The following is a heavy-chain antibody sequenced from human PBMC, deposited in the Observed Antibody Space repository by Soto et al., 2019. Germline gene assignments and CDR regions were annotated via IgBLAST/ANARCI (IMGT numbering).Heavy chain of an antibody. CDR3: AHKGGRGAGMDV. J-gene: IGHJ6*02. V-gene: IGHV2-5*02. CDR1: VFSLRTSGVG. D-gene: IGHD2-15*01. CDR2: IYWDEDK. Sequence: QITLKESGPTLVKPTQTLTLTCTFSVFSLRTSGVGVGWLRQPPGKALEWRALIYWDEDKRYSPSLKNRVTIPKDTSTNEVVLIMTNVDPVDTGTYYCAHKGGRGAGMDVWGQGTTVTVSS.